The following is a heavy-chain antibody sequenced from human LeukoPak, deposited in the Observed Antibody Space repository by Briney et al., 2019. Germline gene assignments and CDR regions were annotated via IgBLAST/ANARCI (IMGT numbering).Heavy chain of an antibody. CDR2: ITDSGDVT. V-gene: IGHV3-23*01. D-gene: IGHD2-8*02. CDR3: AKGQTGAPSFYYFFYLDG. Sequence: PGGPLRLSCAASGFTFRGYAMAWVRQAPGKGLEWVSTITDSGDVTYYTDSVKGRFTISRDNAKNTLYLQMHSLTAEDTALYFCAKGQTGAPSFYYFFYLDGWGKGSTVIVSS. CDR1: GFTFRGYA. J-gene: IGHJ6*03.